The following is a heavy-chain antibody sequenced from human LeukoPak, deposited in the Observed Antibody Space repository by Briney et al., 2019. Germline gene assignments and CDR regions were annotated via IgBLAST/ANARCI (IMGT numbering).Heavy chain of an antibody. J-gene: IGHJ4*02. D-gene: IGHD1-26*01. CDR2: ISGSGGST. CDR1: GFTFSSYA. V-gene: IGHV3-23*01. Sequence: PGGSLRLSCAASGFTFSSYAMSWVRQAPGKGLEWVSAISGSGGSTYYADSVKGRFTISRDDSKNTLYLQMNSLRAEDMAVCYCAKDLGRYRNNYFDYWGQGTLVTVSS. CDR3: AKDLGRYRNNYFDY.